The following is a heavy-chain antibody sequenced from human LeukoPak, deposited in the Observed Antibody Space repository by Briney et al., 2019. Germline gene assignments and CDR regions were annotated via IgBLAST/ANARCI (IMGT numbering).Heavy chain of an antibody. CDR3: ARDVSDGYSRKYYFDY. CDR1: GYTFTSYY. Sequence: ASVKVSCKASGYTFTSYYMHWVRQAPGQGLEWMGIINPSGGSTSYAQKFQGRVTMTRDTSTSTVYMELSSLRSEDTAVYYCARDVSDGYSRKYYFDYWGQGTLVTVSS. V-gene: IGHV1-46*01. J-gene: IGHJ4*02. D-gene: IGHD5-18*01. CDR2: INPSGGST.